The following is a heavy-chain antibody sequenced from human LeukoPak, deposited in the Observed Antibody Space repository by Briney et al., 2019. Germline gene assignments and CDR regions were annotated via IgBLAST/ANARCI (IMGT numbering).Heavy chain of an antibody. CDR1: GFTFSTFH. CDR3: ARVGYDFWSGYFSGMDV. Sequence: GGSLRLSCTASGFTFSTFHMHWVRQAPGKGLEWVSYISSSGSTIYYADSVKGRFTISRDNAKNSLYLQMNSLRAEDTAVYYCARVGYDFWSGYFSGMDVWGQGTTVTVSS. CDR2: ISSSGSTI. J-gene: IGHJ6*02. D-gene: IGHD3-3*01. V-gene: IGHV3-48*03.